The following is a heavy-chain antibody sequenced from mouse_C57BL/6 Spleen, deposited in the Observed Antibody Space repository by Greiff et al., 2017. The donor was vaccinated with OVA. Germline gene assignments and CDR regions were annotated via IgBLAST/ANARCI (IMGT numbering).Heavy chain of an antibody. CDR3: ARVRSDGYYGYWYFDV. CDR2: ISYDGSN. J-gene: IGHJ1*03. V-gene: IGHV3-6*01. D-gene: IGHD2-3*01. CDR1: GYSITSGYY. Sequence: EVQLVESGPGLVKPSQSLSLTCSVTGYSITSGYYWYWIRQFPGNKLEWMGYISYDGSNNYNPSLKNRISITRDTSKNQFFLKLNSVTTEDTATYYCARVRSDGYYGYWYFDVWGTGTTVTVSS.